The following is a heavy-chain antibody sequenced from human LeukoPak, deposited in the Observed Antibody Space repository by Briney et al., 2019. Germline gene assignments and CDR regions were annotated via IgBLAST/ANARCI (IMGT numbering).Heavy chain of an antibody. V-gene: IGHV3-30*04. CDR3: ARDASVGAFDI. D-gene: IGHD4-23*01. CDR2: ISYDGSNK. CDR1: GFTFSSYA. Sequence: PGGSLRLSCAASGFTFSSYAMHWVRQAPGKGLEWVAVISYDGSNKYYADSVKGRFTISRDNSKNTLYLQMNSLRAEDTAVYYCARDASVGAFDIWGQGTMVTVSS. J-gene: IGHJ3*02.